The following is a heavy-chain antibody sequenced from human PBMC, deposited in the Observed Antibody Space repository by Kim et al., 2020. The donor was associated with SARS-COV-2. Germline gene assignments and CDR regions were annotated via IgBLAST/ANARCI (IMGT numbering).Heavy chain of an antibody. Sequence: SVKVSCKASGGTFSSYAISWVRQAPGQGLEWMGGIIPIFGTANYAQKFQGRVTITADKSTSTAYMELSSLRSEDTAVYYCARSPGLQSYSYYYGMDVWGQGTTVTVSS. J-gene: IGHJ6*02. D-gene: IGHD2-15*01. CDR1: GGTFSSYA. CDR2: IIPIFGTA. CDR3: ARSPGLQSYSYYYGMDV. V-gene: IGHV1-69*06.